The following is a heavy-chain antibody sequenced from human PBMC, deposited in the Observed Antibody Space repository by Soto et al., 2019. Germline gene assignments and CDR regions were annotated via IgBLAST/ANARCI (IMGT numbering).Heavy chain of an antibody. CDR3: ARDHNVGGIAFTGPFDY. D-gene: IGHD6-13*01. CDR2: IWNDGSNK. J-gene: IGHJ4*02. V-gene: IGHV3-33*01. CDR1: GFTFSSYG. Sequence: QVQLVESGGGVVQPGRSLRLSCAASGFTFSSYGMHWVRQAPGKGLEWVEVIWNDGSNKYYADSVKGRFTISRDNSKNALYLQMNSLRSEDTAVYYSARDHNVGGIAFTGPFDYRGQGTLVTVSA.